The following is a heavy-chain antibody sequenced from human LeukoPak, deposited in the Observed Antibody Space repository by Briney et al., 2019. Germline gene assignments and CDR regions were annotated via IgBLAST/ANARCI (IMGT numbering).Heavy chain of an antibody. CDR2: IYPGDSDT. CDR3: ARPYYYDSSGYFYYFDY. D-gene: IGHD3-22*01. J-gene: IGHJ4*02. V-gene: IGHV5-51*01. CDR1: GYSFTSYW. Sequence: GESLKISCKGSGYSFTSYWIGWVRQMPGKGLEWMGIIYPGDSDTRYSPSFQGQVTISADKSISTAYLQWSSLKASDTAMYYRARPYYYDSSGYFYYFDYWGQGTLVTVSS.